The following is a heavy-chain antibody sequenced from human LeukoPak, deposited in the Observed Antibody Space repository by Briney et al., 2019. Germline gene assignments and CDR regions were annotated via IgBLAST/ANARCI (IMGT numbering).Heavy chain of an antibody. CDR1: GFTFSTYA. V-gene: IGHV3-23*03. Sequence: GGSLRLSCAASGFTFSTYAMSWVRQAPGKGLEWVSVIYSGGSTYYADSVKGRFTISRDNSKNTLYLQMNSLRAEDTAVYYCAKEGPGPSSSWYLVDYWGQGTLVTVSS. CDR3: AKEGPGPSSSWYLVDY. CDR2: IYSGGST. D-gene: IGHD6-13*01. J-gene: IGHJ4*02.